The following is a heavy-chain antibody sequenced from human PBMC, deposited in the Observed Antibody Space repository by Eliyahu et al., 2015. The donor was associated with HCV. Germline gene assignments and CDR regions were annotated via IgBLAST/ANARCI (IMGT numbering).Heavy chain of an antibody. CDR3: ARENYDFWSGGGAFDI. J-gene: IGHJ3*02. CDR2: IYSGGST. CDR1: GFTVXSNY. V-gene: IGHV3-53*01. D-gene: IGHD3-3*01. Sequence: EVQLVESGGGLIQXGGSLRLSWSAXGFTVXSNYMSWVRQAPGKGLEGXSVIYSGGSTYYADSVKGRFTISRDRSKNTLYLQMNSLRAEDTAVYYCARENYDFWSGGGAFDIWGQGTMVTVSS.